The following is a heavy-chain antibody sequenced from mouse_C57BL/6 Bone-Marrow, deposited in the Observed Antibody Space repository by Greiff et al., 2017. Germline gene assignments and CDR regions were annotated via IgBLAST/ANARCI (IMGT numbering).Heavy chain of an antibody. CDR2: IDPEDGDT. J-gene: IGHJ2*01. D-gene: IGHD1-1*01. CDR3: TTVYYGSSGLDY. CDR1: GFNIKDYY. Sequence: VQLQQSGAELVRPGASVKLSCTASGFNIKDYYMHWVKQRPEQGLEWIGRIDPEDGDTEYAPKFQGKATMTADTSSNTAYLQLSSLTSEDTAVYYCTTVYYGSSGLDYWGQGTTLTVSA. V-gene: IGHV14-1*01.